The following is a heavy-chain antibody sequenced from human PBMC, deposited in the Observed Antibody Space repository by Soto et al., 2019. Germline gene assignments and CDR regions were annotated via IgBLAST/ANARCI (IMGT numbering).Heavy chain of an antibody. J-gene: IGHJ4*01. CDR1: GFTFSDYY. Sequence: GGSLRLSCTASGFTFSDYYMSWIRQAPGKGLEWVSYVSSSGNYKNYEDSVKGRFTISRDNARNSLSLQMNSLRAEDTAVYFCAREAYDYCDTTGHYFDYWGHGTLVTVSS. CDR2: VSSSGNYK. D-gene: IGHD3-22*01. CDR3: AREAYDYCDTTGHYFDY. V-gene: IGHV3-11*06.